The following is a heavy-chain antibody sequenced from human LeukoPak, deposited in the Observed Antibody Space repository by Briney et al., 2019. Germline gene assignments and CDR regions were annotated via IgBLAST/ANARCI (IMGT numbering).Heavy chain of an antibody. J-gene: IGHJ6*04. CDR3: AELGITMIGGV. CDR1: GFTFSDYN. CDR2: ISRSGSTK. Sequence: GGSLRLSCAASGFTFSDYNMRWIRQAPGKGLEWVSSISRSGSTKYYADSVKGRFTISRDNARNSLYLQMNSLRAEDTAVYYCAELGITMIGGVWGKGTTVTISS. D-gene: IGHD3-10*02. V-gene: IGHV3-11*04.